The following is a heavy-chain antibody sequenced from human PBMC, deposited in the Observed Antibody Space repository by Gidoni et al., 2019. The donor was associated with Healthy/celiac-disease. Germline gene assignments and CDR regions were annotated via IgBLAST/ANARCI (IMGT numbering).Heavy chain of an antibody. CDR3: ARQHSSSWYNDYYYGMDV. CDR2: IYHSGST. J-gene: IGHJ6*02. D-gene: IGHD6-13*01. Sequence: QLQLQESGSGLVKPSQTLSLTCAVSGGSISSGGYSWSWIRQPPGKGLEWIGYIYHSGSTYYNPSLKSRVTISVDRSKNQFSLKLSSVTAADTAVYYCARQHSSSWYNDYYYGMDVWGQGTTVTVSS. CDR1: GGSISSGGYS. V-gene: IGHV4-30-2*01.